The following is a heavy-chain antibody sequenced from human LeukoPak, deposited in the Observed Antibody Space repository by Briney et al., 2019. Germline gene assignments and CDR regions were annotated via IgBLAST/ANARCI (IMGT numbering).Heavy chain of an antibody. CDR3: ARLYWYYYDNGPGGSDAFDF. V-gene: IGHV7-4-1*02. J-gene: IGHJ3*01. CDR2: INTNTGNP. CDR1: GYTFTNYA. Sequence: ASVKVSCKTSGYTFTNYAMNWVRQAPGQGLEWMGWINTNTGNPTYAQDYTGRFVFSLDTSVSTAYLQISSLKAEDTAVYYCARLYWYYYDNGPGGSDAFDFWGQGTMVTVSS. D-gene: IGHD3-22*01.